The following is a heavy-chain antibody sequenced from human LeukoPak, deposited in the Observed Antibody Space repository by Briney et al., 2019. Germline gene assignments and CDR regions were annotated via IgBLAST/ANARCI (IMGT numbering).Heavy chain of an antibody. CDR3: ARVTVIVDY. V-gene: IGHV3-48*04. J-gene: IGHJ4*02. D-gene: IGHD3-16*02. Sequence: GGSLRLSCAASGFTFSSYSMNWVRQAPGKGLEWVSYISSSSSTIYYADSVKGRFTISRDNAKNSLYLQMNSLRAEDTAVYYCARVTVIVDYWGQGTLVTVSS. CDR1: GFTFSSYS. CDR2: ISSSSSTI.